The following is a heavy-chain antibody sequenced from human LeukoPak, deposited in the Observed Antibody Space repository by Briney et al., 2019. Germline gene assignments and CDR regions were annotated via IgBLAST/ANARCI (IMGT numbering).Heavy chain of an antibody. CDR2: VSTSGSTP. D-gene: IGHD5-12*01. CDR3: ANPDGSGYSLDS. V-gene: IGHV3-48*03. J-gene: IGHJ4*02. CDR1: GFDFKRSE. Sequence: GGSLRLSCVASGFDFKRSEMNWVRQAPGKGLEWISYVSTSGSTPFYADSVKGRFTISRDNAKNSLYLQMNSLRAEDTAIYYCANPDGSGYSLDSWGQGALVTVSS.